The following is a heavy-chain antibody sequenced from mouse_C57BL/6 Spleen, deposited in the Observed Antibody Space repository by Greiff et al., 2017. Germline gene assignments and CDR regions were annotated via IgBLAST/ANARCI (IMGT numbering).Heavy chain of an antibody. J-gene: IGHJ2*01. V-gene: IGHV1-26*01. Sequence: EVQLQQSGPELVKPGASVKISCKASGYTFTDYYMNWVKQSHGKSLEWIGDINPNNGGTSYNQKFKGKAKLTVDKSSSTAYMELRSLTSEDSAVYYCARVGYGSTLYYFGCWGQGTTLTVSS. CDR3: ARVGYGSTLYYFGC. CDR2: INPNNGGT. CDR1: GYTFTDYY. D-gene: IGHD1-1*01.